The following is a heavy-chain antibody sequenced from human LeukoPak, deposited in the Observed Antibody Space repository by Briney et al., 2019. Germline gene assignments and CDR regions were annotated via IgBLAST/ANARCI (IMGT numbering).Heavy chain of an antibody. CDR1: GFTFDDYG. J-gene: IGHJ4*02. Sequence: RPGGSLRLSCAASGFTFDDYGMSWVRQAPGKGLEWVSGINWNGGSTGYADSVKGRFTISRDNAKNSLYLQMNSLRAEDTALYYCARAVNDFWSSSYDYWGQGTLVTVSS. D-gene: IGHD3-3*01. CDR2: INWNGGST. CDR3: ARAVNDFWSSSYDY. V-gene: IGHV3-20*04.